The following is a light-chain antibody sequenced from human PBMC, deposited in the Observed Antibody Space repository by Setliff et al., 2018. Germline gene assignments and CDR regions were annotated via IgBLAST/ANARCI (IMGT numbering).Light chain of an antibody. CDR3: QVCDISSDHPYV. Sequence: SYELTQPPSVSVAPGKTARIPCGGNNIGRESVHWYQQKPGQAPVLVIFDDSDRPSGIPERFSGSNSGNTATLTISGVEAGDEADYYCQVCDISSDHPYVFGAGTKVT. V-gene: IGLV3-21*04. CDR2: DDS. CDR1: NIGRES. J-gene: IGLJ1*01.